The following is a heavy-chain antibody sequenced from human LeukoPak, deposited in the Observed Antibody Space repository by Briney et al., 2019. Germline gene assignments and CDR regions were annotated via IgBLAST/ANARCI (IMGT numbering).Heavy chain of an antibody. V-gene: IGHV3-23*01. CDR2: ISGSGGST. CDR1: GFTFSSYA. D-gene: IGHD3-10*01. Sequence: PGGSLRLSCAASGFTFSSYAMSWVRQAPGKGLERVSAISGSGGSTYYADSVKGRFTISRDNSKNTLYLQMNSLRAEDTAVYYCAKAYYGSGSYYNSWFDPWGQGTLVTVSS. CDR3: AKAYYGSGSYYNSWFDP. J-gene: IGHJ5*02.